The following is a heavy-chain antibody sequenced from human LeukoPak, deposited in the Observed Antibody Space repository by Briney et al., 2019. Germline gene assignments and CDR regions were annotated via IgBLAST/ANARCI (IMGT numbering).Heavy chain of an antibody. D-gene: IGHD4-17*01. CDR1: GFTFSSYE. V-gene: IGHV3-48*03. Sequence: GGSLRLSCAASGFTFSSYEMNWVRQAPGKGLEWVSYISSSGTTIYYADSVKGRFTISRDNAKNSLYLQMDSLRAEDTAVYYCARDRLHYGEYEKTFDYWGQGTLVTVSS. CDR3: ARDRLHYGEYEKTFDY. J-gene: IGHJ4*02. CDR2: ISSSGTTI.